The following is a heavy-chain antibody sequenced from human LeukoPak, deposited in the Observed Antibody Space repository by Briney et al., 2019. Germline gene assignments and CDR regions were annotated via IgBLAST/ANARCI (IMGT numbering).Heavy chain of an antibody. CDR2: ISSSSSYI. CDR3: ARGNRDDFWSGYQRQYYYYMDV. Sequence: GGSLRLSCAASGFTFSSYSMNWVRQAPGKGLEWVSSISSSSSYIYYADSVKGRFTISRDNAKNSLYLQMNSLRAEDTAVYYCARGNRDDFWSGYQRQYYYYMDVWGKGTTVTVSS. V-gene: IGHV3-21*01. CDR1: GFTFSSYS. J-gene: IGHJ6*03. D-gene: IGHD3-3*01.